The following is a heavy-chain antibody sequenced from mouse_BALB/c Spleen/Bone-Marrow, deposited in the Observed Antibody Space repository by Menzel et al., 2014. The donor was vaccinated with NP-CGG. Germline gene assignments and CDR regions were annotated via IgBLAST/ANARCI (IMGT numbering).Heavy chain of an antibody. D-gene: IGHD4-1*01. CDR1: GYTFTSYW. Sequence: QVQLKQSGAELAKPGASVKMSCKASGYTFTSYWMHWVKQRPGQGLEWIGYINPSTGYTEYNQKFKDKATLTADKSSSTDYMQLSSLTSEDSAVYYCASNWDVDWGQGTPLTVSS. CDR2: INPSTGYT. CDR3: ASNWDVD. J-gene: IGHJ2*01. V-gene: IGHV1-7*01.